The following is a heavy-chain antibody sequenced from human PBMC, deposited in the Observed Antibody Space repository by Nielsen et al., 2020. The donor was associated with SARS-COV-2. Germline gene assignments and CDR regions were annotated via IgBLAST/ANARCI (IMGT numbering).Heavy chain of an antibody. CDR2: ISAYNGNT. CDR1: GYTFTSYG. D-gene: IGHD3-22*01. V-gene: IGHV1-18*01. CDR3: ARVDDSSGYYLRNWFDP. Sequence: ASVKVSCKASGYTFTSYGISWVRQAPGQGLEWMGWISAYNGNTNYAQKLQGRVTMTTDTSTSTAYMELRSLRSGDTAVYYCARVDDSSGYYLRNWFDPWGQGTLVTVSS. J-gene: IGHJ5*02.